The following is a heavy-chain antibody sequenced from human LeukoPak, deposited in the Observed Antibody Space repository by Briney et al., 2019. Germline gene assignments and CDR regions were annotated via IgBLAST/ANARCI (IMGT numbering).Heavy chain of an antibody. V-gene: IGHV3-21*01. J-gene: IGHJ4*02. Sequence: PGGSLRLSCTASGFMYTIYSMNWVRQAPGKGLEWVSSIRTSSSDIYYADSVRGRFTISRDNTKNSLYLQMNSLRAEDTAVYYCARDVSGTGGKDYWGQGTLVTVSS. D-gene: IGHD1-1*01. CDR2: IRTSSSDI. CDR1: GFMYTIYS. CDR3: ARDVSGTGGKDY.